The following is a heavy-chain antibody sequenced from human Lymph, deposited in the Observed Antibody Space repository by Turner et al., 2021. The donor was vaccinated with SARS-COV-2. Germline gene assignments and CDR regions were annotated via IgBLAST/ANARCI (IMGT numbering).Heavy chain of an antibody. Sequence: EVQLVESGGGLVQPGGSLRLSCAASGITVSRNYMSWVRQAPVKGLEWVSVIYSCGSSYYADSVKCRFTISRHNSKNTLYLQMNSLRAEDTAVYYCARDLYTAGGMDVWGQGTTVTVSS. D-gene: IGHD5-18*01. J-gene: IGHJ6*02. CDR3: ARDLYTAGGMDV. CDR2: IYSCGSS. CDR1: GITVSRNY. V-gene: IGHV3-53*04.